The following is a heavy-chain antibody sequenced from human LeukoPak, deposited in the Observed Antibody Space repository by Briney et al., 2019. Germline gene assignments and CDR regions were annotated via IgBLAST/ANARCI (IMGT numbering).Heavy chain of an antibody. J-gene: IGHJ5*02. CDR3: ARETHDFWSGYLNWFDP. CDR2: ISAYNGNT. Sequence: GASVKVSCKASGYTFTSYGISWVRQAPGQGLEWMGWISAYNGNTNYAQKLQGRVTMTTDTSTSTAYMELRSLRSDDTAVYYCARETHDFWSGYLNWFDPWGQGTLVTVSS. V-gene: IGHV1-18*01. D-gene: IGHD3-3*01. CDR1: GYTFTSYG.